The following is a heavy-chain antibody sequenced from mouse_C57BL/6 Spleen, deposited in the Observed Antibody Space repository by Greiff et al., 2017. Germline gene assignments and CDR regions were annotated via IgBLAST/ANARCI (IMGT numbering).Heavy chain of an antibody. CDR3: AKNRANYYCSSYSHWYFDV. V-gene: IGHV2-5*01. CDR1: GFSLTSYG. Sequence: VQLMESGPGLVQPSQSLSITCTVSGFSLTSYGVHWVRQSPGKGLEWLGVIWRGGSTDYNAAFMSRLSITKDNSKSQVFFKMNSLQADDTAIYYCAKNRANYYCSSYSHWYFDVWGTGTTVTVSS. J-gene: IGHJ1*03. D-gene: IGHD1-1*01. CDR2: IWRGGST.